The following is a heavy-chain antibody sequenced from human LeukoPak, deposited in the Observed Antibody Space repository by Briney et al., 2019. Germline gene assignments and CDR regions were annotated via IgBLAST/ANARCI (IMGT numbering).Heavy chain of an antibody. CDR1: GFTFSSYS. J-gene: IGHJ3*02. D-gene: IGHD2-15*01. CDR2: ISSSSSYI. V-gene: IGHV3-21*01. Sequence: PGGSLRLSCAASGFTFSSYSMSWVRQAPGKGLEWVSSISSSSSYIYYADSVKGRFTISRDNAKNSLYLQMNSLRAEDTAVYYCAREIVGYAFDIWGQGTMVTVSS. CDR3: AREIVGYAFDI.